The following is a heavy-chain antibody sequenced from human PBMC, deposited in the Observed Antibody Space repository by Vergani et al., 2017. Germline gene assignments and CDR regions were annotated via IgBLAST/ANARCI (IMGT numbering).Heavy chain of an antibody. CDR2: IKQDGSEK. CDR3: ARADRKLRYFDWLLSYYYYYGMDV. J-gene: IGHJ6*02. Sequence: EVQLVESGGGLVQPGGSLRLSCAASGFTFSSYWMSWVRQAPGKGLEWVANIKQDGSEKYYVDSVKGRFTISRDNAKNSLYLQMNSLRAEDKAVYYCARADRKLRYFDWLLSYYYYYGMDVWGQGTTVTVSS. D-gene: IGHD3-9*01. CDR1: GFTFSSYW. V-gene: IGHV3-7*01.